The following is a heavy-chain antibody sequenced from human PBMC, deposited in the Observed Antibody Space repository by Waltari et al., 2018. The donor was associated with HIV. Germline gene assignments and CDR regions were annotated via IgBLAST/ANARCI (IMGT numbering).Heavy chain of an antibody. Sequence: EVQLVQSGAEVKKPGESLKISCKGSGYSFTSYWIGWVRQMPGKGLEWMGIIYPGDSDTRYSPSFQGQVTISADKSISTAYRQWSSLKASDTAMYYCARVRRFGEMRYYFDYWGQGTLVTVSS. J-gene: IGHJ4*02. CDR2: IYPGDSDT. V-gene: IGHV5-51*01. D-gene: IGHD3-10*01. CDR3: ARVRRFGEMRYYFDY. CDR1: GYSFTSYW.